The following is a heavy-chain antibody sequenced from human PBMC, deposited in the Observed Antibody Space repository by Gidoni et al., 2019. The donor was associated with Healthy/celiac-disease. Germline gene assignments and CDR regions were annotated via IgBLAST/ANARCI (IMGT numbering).Heavy chain of an antibody. Sequence: QVQLQVSGPGLVTPSETLSLTCTVSGGSISSYYWSWIRQPAGKGLEWIGRFDTRGSTNYNPSLKSRATMSVDTSKNQFSLKLSSVTAADTAVYYGAREGGGGSNSLEAFDIWGQGTMVTVSS. CDR1: GGSISSYY. J-gene: IGHJ3*02. CDR2: FDTRGST. CDR3: AREGGGGSNSLEAFDI. D-gene: IGHD4-4*01. V-gene: IGHV4-4*07.